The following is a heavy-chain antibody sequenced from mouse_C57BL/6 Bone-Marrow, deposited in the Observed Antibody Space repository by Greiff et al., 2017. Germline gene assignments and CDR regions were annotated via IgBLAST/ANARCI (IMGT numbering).Heavy chain of an antibody. J-gene: IGHJ1*03. CDR3: TGEWYYWYFDV. Sequence: DVKLVESGGGLVQPGGSMKLSCVASGFTFSNYWMNWVRQSPEKGLEWVAQIRLKSDNYATHYAESVKERFTISRADSKSSVYLQMNNLSAEDTGICYCTGEWYYWYFDVWGTGTTVTVSS. V-gene: IGHV6-3*01. D-gene: IGHD2-1*01. CDR1: GFTFSNYW. CDR2: IRLKSDNYAT.